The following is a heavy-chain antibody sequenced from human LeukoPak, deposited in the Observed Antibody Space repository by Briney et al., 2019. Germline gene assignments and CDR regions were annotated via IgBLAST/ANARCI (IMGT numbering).Heavy chain of an antibody. CDR3: ARASKGAYYYYMDV. CDR1: GGSFSGYY. V-gene: IGHV4-34*01. Sequence: KPSETLSLTCAVYGGSFSGYYWSWIRQPPGKGLEWIGEINHSGSTNYNPSLKSRVTISVDTSKNQFSLKLSSVTAADTAVYYCARASKGAYYYYMDVWGKGTTVTVSS. D-gene: IGHD3-16*01. J-gene: IGHJ6*03. CDR2: INHSGST.